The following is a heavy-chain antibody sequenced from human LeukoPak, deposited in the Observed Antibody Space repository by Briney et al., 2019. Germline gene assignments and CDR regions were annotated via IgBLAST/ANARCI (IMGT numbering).Heavy chain of an antibody. CDR2: INHSGST. V-gene: IGHV4-39*07. Sequence: PSETLSLTCTVSGGSISSGDYYWSWIRQPPGKGLEWIGEINHSGSTNYNPSLKSRVTISVDTSKNQFSLKLSSVTAADTAVYYCARGLIRWRPFDPWGQGTLVTVSS. D-gene: IGHD4-23*01. CDR3: ARGLIRWRPFDP. CDR1: GGSISSGDYY. J-gene: IGHJ5*02.